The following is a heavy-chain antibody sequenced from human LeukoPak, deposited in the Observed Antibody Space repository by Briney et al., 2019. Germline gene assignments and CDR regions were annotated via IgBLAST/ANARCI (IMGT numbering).Heavy chain of an antibody. CDR3: ARALYGQLAFDY. CDR2: INPSGGST. V-gene: IGHV1-46*01. J-gene: IGHJ4*02. CDR1: GYTFTSYY. D-gene: IGHD6-6*01. Sequence: ASVKVSCKASGYTFTSYYMHWVRQAPGQGLEWMGIINPSGGSTSYTQKFQGRVTMARDTSTSTVYMELSSLRSEDTAVYYCARALYGQLAFDYWGQGTLVTVSS.